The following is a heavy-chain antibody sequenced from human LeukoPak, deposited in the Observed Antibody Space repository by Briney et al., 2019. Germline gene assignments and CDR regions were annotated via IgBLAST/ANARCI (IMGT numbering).Heavy chain of an antibody. V-gene: IGHV4-59*01. CDR2: IYYSGST. Sequence: PSETLSLTCTVSGGSISSYYWSWIRQPPGEGLEWIGYIYYSGSTNYNPSLKSRVTISVDTSKNQFSLKLSSVTAADTAVYYCARSASPRWFDYWGQGTLVTVSS. CDR1: GGSISSYY. D-gene: IGHD2-15*01. J-gene: IGHJ4*02. CDR3: ARSASPRWFDY.